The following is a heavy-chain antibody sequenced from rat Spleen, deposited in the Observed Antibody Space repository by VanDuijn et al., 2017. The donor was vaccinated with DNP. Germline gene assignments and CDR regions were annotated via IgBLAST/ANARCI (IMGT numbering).Heavy chain of an antibody. CDR1: GFTFSDYA. Sequence: EVQLVESGGGLVQPGRSLKLSCAASGFTFSDYAMAWVRQAPTEGLECVAYISYHGGSTYYGDSVKGRFTISRDNAKRTLYLQMNSLRSEDMATYYCARWGGDYFDYWGQGVMVTVSS. CDR3: ARWGGDYFDY. V-gene: IGHV5-22*01. J-gene: IGHJ2*01. CDR2: ISYHGGST.